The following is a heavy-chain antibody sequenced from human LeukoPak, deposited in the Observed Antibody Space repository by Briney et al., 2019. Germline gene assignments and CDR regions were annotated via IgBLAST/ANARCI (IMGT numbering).Heavy chain of an antibody. CDR2: ISYDGSNK. J-gene: IGHJ6*03. CDR3: AKGPFGVLYYYYYMDV. Sequence: PGGSLRLSCAASGFTFSSYAMHWVRQAPGKGLEWVAVISYDGSNKYYADSVKGRFTISRDNSKNTLYLQMNSLRAEDTAVYYCAKGPFGVLYYYYYMDVWGKGTTVTVSS. CDR1: GFTFSSYA. V-gene: IGHV3-30-3*01. D-gene: IGHD3-3*01.